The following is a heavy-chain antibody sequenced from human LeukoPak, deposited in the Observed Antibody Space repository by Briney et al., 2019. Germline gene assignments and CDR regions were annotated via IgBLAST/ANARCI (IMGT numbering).Heavy chain of an antibody. Sequence: ASVKVSCKASGYRFTNYGISWVRQAPGQGLEWMGGISTYNGNTNYPENLQGRVTLTTDTSTSTVYMELRSLRSDDTAVYYCARDHSIYFYGSGSFADYWGQGNLVIVSS. V-gene: IGHV1-18*01. CDR2: ISTYNGNT. D-gene: IGHD3-10*01. J-gene: IGHJ4*02. CDR3: ARDHSIYFYGSGSFADY. CDR1: GYRFTNYG.